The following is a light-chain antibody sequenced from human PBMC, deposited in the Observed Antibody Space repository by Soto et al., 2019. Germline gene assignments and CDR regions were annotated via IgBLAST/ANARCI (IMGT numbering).Light chain of an antibody. J-gene: IGLJ3*02. CDR2: EVS. Sequence: QSVLTQPASVSGSPGQSITISCTGTSSDVGDYNSVSWYQQYPGKAPKLMIYEVSNRPSGVSNRFSGSKSGNTASLTISGLQTEDEADYYCSSYTSSSTRVFGGGTKLTVL. CDR3: SSYTSSSTRV. CDR1: SSDVGDYNS. V-gene: IGLV2-14*01.